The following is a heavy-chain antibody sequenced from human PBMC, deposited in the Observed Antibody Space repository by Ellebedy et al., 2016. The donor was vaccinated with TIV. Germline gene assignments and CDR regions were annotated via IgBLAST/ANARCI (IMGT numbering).Heavy chain of an antibody. CDR1: GFTFSSYA. V-gene: IGHV3-23*01. J-gene: IGHJ4*02. CDR3: ARRGYCSGGSCASVPFDY. Sequence: PGGSLRLSCAASGFTFSSYAMTWVRQAPGKGLEWVSTVSFRGGSTYYADSVKGRFTISRDNSKNTLYLQMNSLRAEDTAVYFCARRGYCSGGSCASVPFDYWGQGTLVTVSS. D-gene: IGHD2-15*01. CDR2: VSFRGGST.